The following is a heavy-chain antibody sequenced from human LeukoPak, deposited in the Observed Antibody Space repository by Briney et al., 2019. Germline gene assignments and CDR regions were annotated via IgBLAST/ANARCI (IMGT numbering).Heavy chain of an antibody. CDR2: TYYRSKWYN. D-gene: IGHD6-13*01. CDR3: ARDPMAAAGTGYYYYYGMDV. V-gene: IGHV6-1*01. CDR1: GDSVSSNSAA. Sequence: SQTLSLTCAISGDSVSSNSAAWNWIRQSPSRGLEWLGRTYYRSKWYNDYAVSVKSRITINPDTSKNQFSLQPNSVTPEDTAVYYCARDPMAAAGTGYYYYYGMDVWGQGTTVTVSS. J-gene: IGHJ6*02.